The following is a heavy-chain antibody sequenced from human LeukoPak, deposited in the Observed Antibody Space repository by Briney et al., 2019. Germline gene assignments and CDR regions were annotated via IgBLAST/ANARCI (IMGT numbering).Heavy chain of an antibody. D-gene: IGHD3-10*01. CDR3: TTVTLRPVGL. CDR1: GFSFTNAW. J-gene: IGHJ4*02. V-gene: IGHV3-15*05. CDR2: IKSKTDGGTI. Sequence: GGSLRLSCAASGFSFTNAWMSWVRQAPGKGLEWVGRIKSKTDGGTIDYAAPVKGRFTISRDDSKNTLFLQMNSLKIEDTAVYYCTTVTLRPVGLWGQGTLVTVSS.